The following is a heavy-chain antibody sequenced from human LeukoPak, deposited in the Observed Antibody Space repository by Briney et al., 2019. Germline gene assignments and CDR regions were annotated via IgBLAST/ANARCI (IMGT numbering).Heavy chain of an antibody. CDR1: GGSINSHY. CDR3: ASRPADTTWYGVFDY. Sequence: SETLSLTCSVSGGSINSHYWSWIRQPPGKRLEWIGYIFNTGNTNYNPSLASRVTMSVDTSRAQFFLRLSPVTAADTAIYYCASRPADTTWYGVFDYWSQGTLVAVSS. V-gene: IGHV4-59*11. D-gene: IGHD3-10*01. J-gene: IGHJ4*02. CDR2: IFNTGNT.